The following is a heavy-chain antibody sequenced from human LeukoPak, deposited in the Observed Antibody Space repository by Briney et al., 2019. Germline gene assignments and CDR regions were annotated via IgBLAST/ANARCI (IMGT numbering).Heavy chain of an antibody. D-gene: IGHD2-2*01. CDR2: ISGSGGST. CDR1: GFTFSSYA. J-gene: IGHJ4*02. Sequence: GGSLRLSCAASGFTFSSYAMSWVRQAPGRGLEWVSDISGSGGSTYYADSVKGQFTISRDNSKNTLYLQMNSLRAEDTAVYYCAKASSTGWSYFDYWGQGTLVTVSS. CDR3: AKASSTGWSYFDY. V-gene: IGHV3-23*01.